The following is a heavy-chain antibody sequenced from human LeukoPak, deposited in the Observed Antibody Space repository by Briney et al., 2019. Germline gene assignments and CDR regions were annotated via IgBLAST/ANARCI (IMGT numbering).Heavy chain of an antibody. CDR3: ARDETMVRGVIIDYYYYMDV. Sequence: GGSLRLSCAASGFTFNNYEMSWVRQPPGKGLEWVSYISSSGRTMFYADSVKGRFTISRDNAKDSLYLQMNSLRAEDTAVYYCARDETMVRGVIIDYYYYMDVWGKGTTVTVSS. CDR2: ISSSGRTM. V-gene: IGHV3-48*03. CDR1: GFTFNNYE. D-gene: IGHD3-10*01. J-gene: IGHJ6*03.